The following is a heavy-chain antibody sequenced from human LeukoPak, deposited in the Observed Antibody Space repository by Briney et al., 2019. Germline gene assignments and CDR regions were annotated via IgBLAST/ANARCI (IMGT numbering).Heavy chain of an antibody. CDR2: ISWNSGSI. V-gene: IGHV3-9*01. CDR3: AMDLS. CDR1: GFTFDDYA. D-gene: IGHD3/OR15-3a*01. Sequence: AGGSLRLSCAASGFTFDDYAMHWVRQAPGKGLEWVSGISWNSGSIGYADSVKGRFTISRDNAKNSLYLQMNSLRAEDTALYYCAMDLSWGQGALVTVSS. J-gene: IGHJ4*02.